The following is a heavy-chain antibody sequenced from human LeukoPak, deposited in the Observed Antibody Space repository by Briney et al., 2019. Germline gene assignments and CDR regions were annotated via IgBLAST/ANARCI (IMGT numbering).Heavy chain of an antibody. J-gene: IGHJ4*02. CDR2: ITQDGSDK. CDR1: GFTFGSFW. CDR3: ARGGYTTSYFWVY. V-gene: IGHV3-7*01. D-gene: IGHD6-13*01. Sequence: GGSLRLSCTASGFTFGSFWMTWVRQSPGKGLEWVAHITQDGSDKYYEDSLKGRFTISRDNAKNSLYLQMNTLRADDTAVYYCARGGYTTSYFWVYWGQGTRVTVSS.